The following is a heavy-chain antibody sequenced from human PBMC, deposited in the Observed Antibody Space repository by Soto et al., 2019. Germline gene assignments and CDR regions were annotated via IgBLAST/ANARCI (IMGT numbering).Heavy chain of an antibody. CDR1: GFTFRSFG. J-gene: IGHJ3*02. D-gene: IGHD2-15*01. V-gene: IGHV3-30*18. CDR2: ISYDGTNK. Sequence: QVQLVESGGGVVQPGRSLRLSCAASGFTFRSFGMHWCRQAPRKGLEWVALISYDGTNKYYADSVRGRFTISRDNSKNTLYLEMNTQRVVNTAVYYGAKVLPATGSDGGGDAFDIWGQGTMVTVSS. CDR3: AKVLPATGSDGGGDAFDI.